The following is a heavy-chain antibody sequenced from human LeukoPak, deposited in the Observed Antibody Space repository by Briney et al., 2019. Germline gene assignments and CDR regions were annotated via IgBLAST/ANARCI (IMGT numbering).Heavy chain of an antibody. CDR2: IKSKRDGEAT. CDR3: TSLVGSPTY. J-gene: IGHJ4*02. V-gene: IGHV3-15*01. CDR1: GFNFQYAW. D-gene: IGHD4-23*01. Sequence: RSGGSLRLSCAGSGFNFQYAWMTWVRQAPGKGLEWVGRIKSKRDGEATDDAALVKSRFSISRDDSKNTVYLQMNSLRTEDTAVYYCTSLVGSPTYWGQGTLVAVSS.